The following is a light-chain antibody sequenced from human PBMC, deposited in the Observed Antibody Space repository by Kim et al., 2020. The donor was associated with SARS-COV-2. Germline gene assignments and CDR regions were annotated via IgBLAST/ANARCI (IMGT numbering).Light chain of an antibody. CDR2: YDS. V-gene: IGLV3-21*04. Sequence: VAQGRTARITCGGNDIGSKSVHWYQQKPGQAPVLVISYDSDRPSGIPDRFSGANSGNTATLTITRVEAGDEADYHCQVWDSDTHVLFGGGTKVTVL. CDR1: DIGSKS. CDR3: QVWDSDTHVL. J-gene: IGLJ2*01.